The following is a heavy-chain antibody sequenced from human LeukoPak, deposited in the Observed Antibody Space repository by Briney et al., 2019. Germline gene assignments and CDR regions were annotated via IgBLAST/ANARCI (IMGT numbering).Heavy chain of an antibody. V-gene: IGHV3-21*01. Sequence: PGGSLRLSCAASGFTFSWYTINWVRQAPGKGLEWVSSISSSSTYIYYADSVKGRFTISRDNAKNSLYLQMNSLRAEDTAVYYCARGRGVYEHSSIADAGRGYFQHWGQGTLVTVSS. D-gene: IGHD6-13*01. CDR1: GFTFSWYT. CDR2: ISSSSTYI. J-gene: IGHJ1*01. CDR3: ARGRGVYEHSSIADAGRGYFQH.